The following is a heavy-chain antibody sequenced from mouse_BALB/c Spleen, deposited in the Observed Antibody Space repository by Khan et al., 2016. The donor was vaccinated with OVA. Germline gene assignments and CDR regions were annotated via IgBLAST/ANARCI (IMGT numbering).Heavy chain of an antibody. Sequence: QVQLQQSGAELARPWSSVKMSCVASGYAFTTYWMHWIKQRPGQGLEWFGYFNPSTGYIENNQKFKDKATLTPDASSSPAYMQLSSLTSEDSAVYYCTRRGQFGIFVYWGQGTKVTVSA. V-gene: IGHV1-4*01. CDR2: FNPSTGYI. CDR1: GYAFTTYW. D-gene: IGHD2-10*02. CDR3: TRRGQFGIFVY. J-gene: IGHJ3*01.